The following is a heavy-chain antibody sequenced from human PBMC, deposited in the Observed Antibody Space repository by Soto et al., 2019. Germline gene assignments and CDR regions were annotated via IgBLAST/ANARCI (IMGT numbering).Heavy chain of an antibody. J-gene: IGHJ4*02. D-gene: IGHD5-18*01. CDR2: IVVGSGNT. CDR1: GFTFTNSA. V-gene: IGHV1-58*01. Sequence: QMQLVQSGPEVKKPGTSVKVSCKASGFTFTNSAVQWVRQARGQRLEWIGWIVVGSGNTNYAQKFQERVTITRDMSTSTAYMQLSSLRSEDWAVYYCAADDEHSHGYGSYWGQGTLVTVSS. CDR3: AADDEHSHGYGSY.